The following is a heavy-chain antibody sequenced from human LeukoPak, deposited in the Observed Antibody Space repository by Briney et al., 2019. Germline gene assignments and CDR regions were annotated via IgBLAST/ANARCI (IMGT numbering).Heavy chain of an antibody. J-gene: IGHJ4*02. D-gene: IGHD3-22*01. V-gene: IGHV3-23*01. CDR2: ISGSGGST. CDR3: AKDLDSSGYSSDY. Sequence: GGSLRLSCAASGFTFSSYAMSWVRQAPGKGLEWVSAISGSGGSTYYADSVKGRFTISRDNSKNTLYLQMNSLKAEDTAVYYCAKDLDSSGYSSDYWGQGTLVTVSS. CDR1: GFTFSSYA.